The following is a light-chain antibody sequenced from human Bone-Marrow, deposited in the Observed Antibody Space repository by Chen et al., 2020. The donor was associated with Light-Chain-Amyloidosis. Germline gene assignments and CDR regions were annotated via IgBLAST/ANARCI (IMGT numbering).Light chain of an antibody. J-gene: IGLJ3*02. V-gene: IGLV3-21*03. CDR2: DDS. CDR3: QVWDRSSDRPV. Sequence: SYVLTQPSSVSGAPGKTATIACGGNNIGSTSVHWYQKTPGQAPLLVVYDDSDRPSGIPERLAGSNSGNTATLTISRVEAGDEADYYCQVWDRSSDRPVFGGGTKLTVL. CDR1: NIGSTS.